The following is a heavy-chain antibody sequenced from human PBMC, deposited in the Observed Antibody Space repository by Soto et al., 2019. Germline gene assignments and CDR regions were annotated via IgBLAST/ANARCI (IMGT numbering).Heavy chain of an antibody. V-gene: IGHV3-30-3*01. D-gene: IGHD6-19*01. CDR3: ARDVQQWLVH. Sequence: GGSLRLSCAASGFTFSSFAMHWVRQAPGKGLEWVAVISYDGSNKYYADSVKGRFTISRDNSKNTLYPQMNSLRAEDTAVYYCARDVQQWLVHWGQGTLVTVSS. J-gene: IGHJ4*02. CDR2: ISYDGSNK. CDR1: GFTFSSFA.